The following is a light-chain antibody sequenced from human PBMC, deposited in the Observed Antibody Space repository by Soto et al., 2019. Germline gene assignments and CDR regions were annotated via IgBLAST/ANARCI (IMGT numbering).Light chain of an antibody. J-gene: IGLJ3*02. CDR3: CSYAGSSTGV. CDR2: EGS. V-gene: IGLV2-23*01. Sequence: QSALTQPASVSGSPGQSITISCTGTSSDVGGYNHVSWYQQHPGKAPKLMIYEGSKRPSGVSNRFSGSKSGNTASLTISGLQAEDEADYYCCSYAGSSTGVFGGGTKLTVL. CDR1: SSDVGGYNH.